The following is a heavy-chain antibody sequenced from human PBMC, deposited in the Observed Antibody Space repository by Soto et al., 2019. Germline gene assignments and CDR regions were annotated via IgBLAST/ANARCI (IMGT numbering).Heavy chain of an antibody. CDR2: IYYSGST. V-gene: IGHV4-31*03. CDR3: ARAAADYYYYYGMDV. D-gene: IGHD6-25*01. J-gene: IGHJ6*02. CDR1: GGSISSGGYY. Sequence: QVQLQESGPGLVKPSQTLSLTCTVSGGSISSGGYYWSWIRQHPGKGLEWIGYIYYSGSTYYNPSLKSRVTISVDTSKNQFSLMRSSVTAADTAVYYCARAAADYYYYYGMDVWGQGTTVTVS.